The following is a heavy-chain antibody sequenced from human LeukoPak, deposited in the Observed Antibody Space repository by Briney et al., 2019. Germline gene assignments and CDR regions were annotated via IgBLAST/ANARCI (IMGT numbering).Heavy chain of an antibody. D-gene: IGHD1-1*01. CDR1: GFTFSSYA. CDR2: IGMNGGTT. V-gene: IGHV3-64*01. CDR3: VRWYKSLDI. J-gene: IGHJ6*02. Sequence: GGSLRLSCAASGFTFSSYAIHWVRQAPGKGLEYVSGIGMNGGTTYYASSVKGRFTISRDNSKNTIYLQLGSLKNEDMAVYHCVRWYKSLDIWGQGTTVTVS.